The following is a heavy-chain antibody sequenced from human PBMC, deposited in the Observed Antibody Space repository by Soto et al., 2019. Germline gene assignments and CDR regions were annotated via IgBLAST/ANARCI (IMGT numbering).Heavy chain of an antibody. CDR3: ATRRGYSYGLAGMDV. CDR1: GGTFSSYA. Sequence: ASVKVSCKASGGTFSSYAISWVRQAPGQGLEWMGGIIPIFGTANYAQKFQGRVTITADESTSTAYMELSSLRSEDTAVYYCATRRGYSYGLAGMDVWGQGTTVTVSS. V-gene: IGHV1-69*13. J-gene: IGHJ6*02. D-gene: IGHD5-18*01. CDR2: IIPIFGTA.